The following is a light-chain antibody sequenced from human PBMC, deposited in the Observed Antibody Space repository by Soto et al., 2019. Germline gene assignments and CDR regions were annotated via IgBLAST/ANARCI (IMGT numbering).Light chain of an antibody. CDR3: CSYTGSYTWV. CDR2: DVI. J-gene: IGLJ3*02. Sequence: QSALTQPRSVSGSPGQSVTISCTGTSSDVGAYNFVSWYQQNPGKAPKLILYDVIKRPSGVPDRFSGSKSGYTASLTISGLQAEDEADYYCCSYTGSYTWVFGGGTKLTVL. V-gene: IGLV2-11*01. CDR1: SSDVGAYNF.